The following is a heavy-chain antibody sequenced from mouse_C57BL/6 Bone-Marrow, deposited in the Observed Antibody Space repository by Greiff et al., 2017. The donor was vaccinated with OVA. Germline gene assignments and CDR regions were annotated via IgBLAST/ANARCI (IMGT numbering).Heavy chain of an antibody. J-gene: IGHJ3*01. CDR1: GYTFTSYW. Sequence: QVQLQQPGAELVMPGASVKLSCKASGYTFTSYWMHWVKQRPGQGLEWIGEIDPSDSYTNYNQKFKGKSTLTVDTSSSTAYMQLSSLTSEDSAVYYCARGGAYWGQGTLVTVSA. CDR3: ARGGAY. V-gene: IGHV1-69*01. CDR2: IDPSDSYT.